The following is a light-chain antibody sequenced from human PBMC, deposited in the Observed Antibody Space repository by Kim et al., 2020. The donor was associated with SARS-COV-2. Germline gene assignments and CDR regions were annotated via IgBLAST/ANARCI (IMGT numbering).Light chain of an antibody. V-gene: IGKV3-15*01. CDR3: QKYNNWPPLT. J-gene: IGKJ4*01. CDR2: GAS. CDR1: QSVSSN. Sequence: EIVMTQSPATLSVSPGERATLSCRASQSVSSNLAWYQQKPGQDPRLLIYGASTRATGIPARFSGSGSGTEVTLTISSLQSEDFAVYYCQKYNNWPPLTFGGGTKVEIK.